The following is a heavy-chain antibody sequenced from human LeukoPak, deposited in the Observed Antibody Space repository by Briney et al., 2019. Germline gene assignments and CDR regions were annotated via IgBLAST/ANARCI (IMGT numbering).Heavy chain of an antibody. CDR2: IYTSGST. CDR1: GGSISSYY. D-gene: IGHD3-9*01. Sequence: SETLSLTCTVSGGSISSYYWSWIRQPAGKGLEWIGRIYTSGSTNYNPSLKSRVTMSVDTSKNQFSLKLSSVTAADTAVYYCARESYDILTGYYHFDYWGQGTLVTVSS. J-gene: IGHJ4*02. V-gene: IGHV4-4*07. CDR3: ARESYDILTGYYHFDY.